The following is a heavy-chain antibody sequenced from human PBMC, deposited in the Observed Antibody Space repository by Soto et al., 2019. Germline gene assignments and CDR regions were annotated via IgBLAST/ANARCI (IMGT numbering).Heavy chain of an antibody. J-gene: IGHJ4*02. D-gene: IGHD3-10*01. Sequence: QLQLQESGPGLVKPSETLSLTCTVSGGSISSSSYYWGWIRQPPGKGLEWIGSIYYSGSTYYNPSLKTRVTIPVDTSKNQFPLKLSSVTAADTAVYYCARRGSGSYSDYWGQGTLVTVSS. CDR1: GGSISSSSYY. CDR3: ARRGSGSYSDY. V-gene: IGHV4-39*01. CDR2: IYYSGST.